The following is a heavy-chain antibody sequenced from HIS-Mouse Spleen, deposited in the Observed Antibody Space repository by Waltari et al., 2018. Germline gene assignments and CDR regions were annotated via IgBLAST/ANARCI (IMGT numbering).Heavy chain of an antibody. D-gene: IGHD4-4*01. CDR2: IGTAGDT. J-gene: IGHJ4*02. CDR3: ARGYSNYVPYFDY. Sequence: EVQLVESGGGLVQPGGSLRLSCAASGFTFSSYDMHWVRQATGKGLERVSAIGTAGDTYDPVSVKGRFTISRENAKNSLYLQMNSLRAGDTAVYYCARGYSNYVPYFDYWGQGTLVTVSS. CDR1: GFTFSSYD. V-gene: IGHV3-13*01.